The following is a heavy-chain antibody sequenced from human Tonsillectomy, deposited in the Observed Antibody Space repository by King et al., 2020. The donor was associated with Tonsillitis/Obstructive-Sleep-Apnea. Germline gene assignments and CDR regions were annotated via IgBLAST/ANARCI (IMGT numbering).Heavy chain of an antibody. D-gene: IGHD2-2*01. CDR1: GFTFSSYG. V-gene: IGHV3-33*01. CDR3: ARDLQYQLLRDLWGIDY. CDR2: IWYDGSNN. Sequence: VQLVESGGGVVHPGRSLRLSLAASGFTFSSYGMHLVRQAPGKGLEWVAGIWYDGSNNNVAESVKGRFTMSSDNSKNTLYLQMNSLRPEDTAVYYCARDLQYQLLRDLWGIDYWGQGTLVTVSS. J-gene: IGHJ4*02.